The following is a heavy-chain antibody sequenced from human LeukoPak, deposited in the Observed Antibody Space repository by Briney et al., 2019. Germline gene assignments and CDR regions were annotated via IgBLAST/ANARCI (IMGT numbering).Heavy chain of an antibody. D-gene: IGHD2-15*01. Sequence: PGGSLRLSCAASGFTFSSYSMMWVRQAPGKGLEWVSYISSSSTTIHYADSVKGRFTISRDNSKNTLYLQMNSLRAEDTAVYYCASSYCSGGSCYSVGFDYWGQGTLVTVSS. V-gene: IGHV3-48*01. CDR3: ASSYCSGGSCYSVGFDY. CDR1: GFTFSSYS. J-gene: IGHJ4*02. CDR2: ISSSSTTI.